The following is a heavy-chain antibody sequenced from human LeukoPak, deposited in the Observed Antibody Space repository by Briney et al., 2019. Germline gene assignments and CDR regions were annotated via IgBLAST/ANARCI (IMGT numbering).Heavy chain of an antibody. Sequence: SVKVSCKASGYTFTSYAISWVRQAPGQGLEWMGGIIPIFGTANYAQKFQGRVTITADESTSTAYMELSSLRSEDTAVYYCARDRGEYSSSPGGMDVWGQGTTVTVSS. CDR3: ARDRGEYSSSPGGMDV. J-gene: IGHJ6*02. CDR2: IIPIFGTA. D-gene: IGHD6-6*01. V-gene: IGHV1-69*13. CDR1: GYTFTSYA.